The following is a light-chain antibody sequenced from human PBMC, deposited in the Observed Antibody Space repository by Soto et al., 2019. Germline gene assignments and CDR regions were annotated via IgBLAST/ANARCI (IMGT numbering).Light chain of an antibody. CDR3: QQYGSSSWT. Sequence: EIVLTQSPGTLSLSPGERATLSCRASQSVSSSYLAWYQQKPGQAPRLLIYGASSRATGIPDRFSGSGSGTDFTLTISRLEPEDFAVCYCQQYGSSSWTFGQGTKVEIK. CDR1: QSVSSSY. CDR2: GAS. J-gene: IGKJ1*01. V-gene: IGKV3-20*01.